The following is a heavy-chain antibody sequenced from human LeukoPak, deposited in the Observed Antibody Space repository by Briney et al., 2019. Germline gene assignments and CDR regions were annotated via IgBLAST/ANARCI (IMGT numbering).Heavy chain of an antibody. CDR3: ARHLPTVVTQGYVDY. CDR2: IYYSGGT. Sequence: SETLSLTCTVSGGSISSSSYSWGWIRQPPGKGLEWIGSIYYSGGTYYNPSLKSRVTISVDTSKNQFSLKLSSVTAADTAVYYCARHLPTVVTQGYVDYWGQGTLVTVSS. V-gene: IGHV4-39*01. D-gene: IGHD4-23*01. J-gene: IGHJ4*02. CDR1: GGSISSSSYS.